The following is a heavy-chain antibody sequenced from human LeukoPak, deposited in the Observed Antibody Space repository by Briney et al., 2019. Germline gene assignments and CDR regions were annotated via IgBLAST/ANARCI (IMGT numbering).Heavy chain of an antibody. J-gene: IGHJ3*02. CDR3: ARLMYSSSWWEGAFDI. Sequence: SEALSLTCAVYGGSFSGYYWSWIRQPPGKGLEWIGEINHSGSTNYNPSLKSRVTISVDTSKNQFSLKLSSVTAADTAVYYCARLMYSSSWWEGAFDIWGQGTMVTVSS. CDR1: GGSFSGYY. CDR2: INHSGST. V-gene: IGHV4-34*01. D-gene: IGHD6-13*01.